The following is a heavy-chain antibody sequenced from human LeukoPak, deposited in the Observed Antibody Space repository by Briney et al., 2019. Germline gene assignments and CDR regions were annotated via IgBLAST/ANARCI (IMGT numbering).Heavy chain of an antibody. J-gene: IGHJ4*02. D-gene: IGHD3-10*01. Sequence: GRSLRLSCAQSGFIFSNYGMHWVRQAPGKGLEWVAVIWYDGRNKYYTDSVKGRFTISRDNSKNTLYLQMNSLRAQDTAVYYCAKEYSYGSGGDFDYWGQGTLVTVSS. CDR3: AKEYSYGSGGDFDY. CDR1: GFIFSNYG. V-gene: IGHV3-33*06. CDR2: IWYDGRNK.